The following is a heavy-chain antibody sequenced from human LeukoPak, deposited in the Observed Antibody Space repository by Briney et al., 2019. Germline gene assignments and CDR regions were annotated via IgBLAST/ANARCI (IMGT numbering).Heavy chain of an antibody. D-gene: IGHD6-6*01. CDR2: IYYSGST. CDR3: ARVDQHSSSCLDY. J-gene: IGHJ4*02. CDR1: GGSISSYY. Sequence: PSETLSLTCTVSGGSISSYYWSWIRQPPGKGLEWIGYIYYSGSTNYNPSLKSRVTISVDTSKNQFSLKLSSVTAADTAVYYYARVDQHSSSCLDYWGQGTLVTVSS. V-gene: IGHV4-59*01.